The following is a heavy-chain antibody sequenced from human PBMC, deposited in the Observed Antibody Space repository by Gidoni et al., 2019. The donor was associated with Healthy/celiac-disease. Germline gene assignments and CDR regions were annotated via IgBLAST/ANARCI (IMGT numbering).Heavy chain of an antibody. Sequence: QVQLVESGGGLVKPGGSLRLSCAAPGFPFSDYYLSWVRQAPGKGLEWVSYISSSGSTIYYADSVKGRLTISRDNAKNSLYLQMSSLRAEDTAVYYCARDVIGVAGRGSWFDPWGQGTLVTVSS. CDR3: ARDVIGVAGRGSWFDP. V-gene: IGHV3-11*01. D-gene: IGHD6-19*01. J-gene: IGHJ5*02. CDR1: GFPFSDYY. CDR2: ISSSGSTI.